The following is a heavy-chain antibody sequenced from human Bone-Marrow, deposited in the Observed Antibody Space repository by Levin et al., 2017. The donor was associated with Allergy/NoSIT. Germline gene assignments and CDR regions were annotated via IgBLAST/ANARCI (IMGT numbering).Heavy chain of an antibody. V-gene: IGHV4-31*03. CDR1: GGSIRIAGYY. J-gene: IGHJ4*02. CDR3: ASFWSGYYDFDY. D-gene: IGHD3-3*01. Sequence: SQTLSLTCTVSGGSIRIAGYYWGWIRQHPGKGLEWIGYINYSGSIFYNPSLKSRATMSVDTSKNQFSLNLSSVTAADTAVYYCASFWSGYYDFDYWGQGTLVTVSS. CDR2: INYSGSI.